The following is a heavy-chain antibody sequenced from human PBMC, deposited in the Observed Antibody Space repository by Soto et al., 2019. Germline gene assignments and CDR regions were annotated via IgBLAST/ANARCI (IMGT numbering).Heavy chain of an antibody. CDR3: TTGTTVAKYYFDF. J-gene: IGHJ4*02. Sequence: EGQLVASGGGVVEPGETLRLSCAASGFTFKNAWMSWVRQAPGKGLEWVGRIKSWSDGGTTDYGAPVKGRFSISRDDATNTLSLQMNSLRTEDTAVYYCTTGTTVAKYYFDFWGQGTLVTVSS. V-gene: IGHV3-15*01. CDR2: IKSWSDGGTT. D-gene: IGHD1-1*01. CDR1: GFTFKNAW.